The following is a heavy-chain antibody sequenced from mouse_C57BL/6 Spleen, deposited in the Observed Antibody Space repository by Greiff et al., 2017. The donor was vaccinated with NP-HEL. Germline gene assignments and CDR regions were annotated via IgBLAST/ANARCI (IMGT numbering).Heavy chain of an antibody. Sequence: EVHLVESGPGLVKPSQSLSLTCSVTGYSITSGYYWNWIRQFPGNKLEWMGYISYDGSNNYNPSLKNRISITRDTSKNQFFLKLNSVTTEDTATYYCARNYDYDLWYFDYWGQGTTLTVSS. CDR3: ARNYDYDLWYFDY. D-gene: IGHD2-4*01. CDR1: GYSITSGYY. V-gene: IGHV3-6*01. J-gene: IGHJ2*01. CDR2: ISYDGSN.